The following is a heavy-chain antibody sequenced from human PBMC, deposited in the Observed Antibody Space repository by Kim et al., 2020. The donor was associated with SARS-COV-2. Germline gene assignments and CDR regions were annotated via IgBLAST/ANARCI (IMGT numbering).Heavy chain of an antibody. Sequence: SETLSLTCTVSGGSISSSSYYWGWIRQPPGKGLEWIGSIYYSGSTYYNPSLKSRVTISVDTSKSQFSLKLSSVTAADTAVYYCARQGNYYGSGSYPHWFDPWGQGTLVTVSS. D-gene: IGHD3-10*01. V-gene: IGHV4-39*01. CDR3: ARQGNYYGSGSYPHWFDP. CDR1: GGSISSSSYY. CDR2: IYYSGST. J-gene: IGHJ5*02.